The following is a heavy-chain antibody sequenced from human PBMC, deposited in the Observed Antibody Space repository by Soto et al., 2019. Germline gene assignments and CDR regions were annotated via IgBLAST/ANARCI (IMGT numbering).Heavy chain of an antibody. CDR3: ARDVCGYSSGTCSFDY. CDR2: IGTAGDT. CDR1: GFTFSSYD. V-gene: IGHV3-13*01. J-gene: IGHJ4*02. D-gene: IGHD6-19*01. Sequence: EVQLVESGGGLVQPGGSLRLSCAASGFTFSSYDMHWVRQATGKGLEWVSAIGTAGDTYYPGSVKGRFTISRENAKKSLYLQMNSLRAGDTAVYYCARDVCGYSSGTCSFDYWGQGTLVTVSS.